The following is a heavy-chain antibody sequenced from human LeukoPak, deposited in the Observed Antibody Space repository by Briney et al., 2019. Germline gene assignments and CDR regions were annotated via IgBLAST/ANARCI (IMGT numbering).Heavy chain of an antibody. J-gene: IGHJ4*02. D-gene: IGHD3-16*01. CDR3: ARVGGRFSPLGY. CDR1: GFTFSNYW. V-gene: IGHV3-7*01. Sequence: PGGSLRLSCAASGFTFSNYWMAWVREAPGKGLEWVAYIKQDGSERYYVDSVKGRFTISRDNAQNSLYLQMDSLRAEDTAFYYCARVGGRFSPLGYWGQGTLVTVSS. CDR2: IKQDGSER.